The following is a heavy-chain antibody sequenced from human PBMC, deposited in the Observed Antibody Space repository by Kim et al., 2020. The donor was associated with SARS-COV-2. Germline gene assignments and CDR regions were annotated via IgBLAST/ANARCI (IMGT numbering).Heavy chain of an antibody. V-gene: IGHV1-2*02. Sequence: YAQKFQGRVTMTRDTSISTAYMELSRLRSDDTAVYYCAGLGGYSYGPFGYWGQGTLVTVSS. D-gene: IGHD5-18*01. CDR3: AGLGGYSYGPFGY. J-gene: IGHJ4*02.